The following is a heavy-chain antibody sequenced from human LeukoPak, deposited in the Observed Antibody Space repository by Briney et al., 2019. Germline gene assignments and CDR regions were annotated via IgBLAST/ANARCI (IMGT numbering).Heavy chain of an antibody. Sequence: ASVKVSCKASGYTFTGYYIHWVRQAPGQGLEWMGRIIPILGIANYAQKFQGRVTITADKSTSTAYMELSSLRSEDTAVYYCARATSSYYYGMDVWGQGTTVTVSS. CDR2: IIPILGIA. CDR3: ARATSSYYYGMDV. CDR1: GYTFTGYY. V-gene: IGHV1-69*04. D-gene: IGHD3-16*01. J-gene: IGHJ6*02.